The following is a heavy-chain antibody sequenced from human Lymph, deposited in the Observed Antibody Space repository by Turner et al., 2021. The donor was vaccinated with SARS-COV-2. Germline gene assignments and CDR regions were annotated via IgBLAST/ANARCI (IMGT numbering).Heavy chain of an antibody. J-gene: IGHJ4*02. D-gene: IGHD1-26*01. V-gene: IGHV3-9*01. CDR2: IKWSGGSI. CDR3: AKDLAGTYYSSFDY. CDR1: GFTFDDYA. Sequence: EVQLVESGGGLVQPGRSFRLSCAASGFTFDDYAMHWVRQAPGKGLEWVSGIKWSGGSIAYADSVKGRFTISRDNPKNSLYLQMNSLRAEDTAFYYCAKDLAGTYYSSFDYWGQGTLVTVSS.